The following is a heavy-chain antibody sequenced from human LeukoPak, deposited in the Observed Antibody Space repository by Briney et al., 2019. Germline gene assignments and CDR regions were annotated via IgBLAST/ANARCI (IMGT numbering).Heavy chain of an antibody. Sequence: ASVKVSCKASGYTFTSYAVSWVRQAPGHGLEWMGWISAYNGATKYAQKFQGRVTMTTDTSTTTGYMELRSLRSDDTAVYYCARDKLRYYGSGSYYSDMDDWGQGITVTVSS. CDR2: ISAYNGAT. D-gene: IGHD3-10*01. V-gene: IGHV1-18*01. CDR1: GYTFTSYA. CDR3: ARDKLRYYGSGSYYSDMDD. J-gene: IGHJ6*02.